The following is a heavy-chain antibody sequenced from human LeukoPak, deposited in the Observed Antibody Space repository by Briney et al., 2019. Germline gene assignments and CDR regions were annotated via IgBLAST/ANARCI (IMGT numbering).Heavy chain of an antibody. CDR1: GFTFSSYE. J-gene: IGHJ3*02. CDR2: ISSSGSTI. CDR3: ARNQMVAKGLDAFDI. Sequence: GGSLRLSCAASGFTFSSYEMNWVRQAPGKGLEWVSYISSSGSTIYYADSVKGRFTISRDNAKNSLYLQMNSLRAEDTAVYYCARNQMVAKGLDAFDIWGQGTMVTVSS. D-gene: IGHD2-8*01. V-gene: IGHV3-48*03.